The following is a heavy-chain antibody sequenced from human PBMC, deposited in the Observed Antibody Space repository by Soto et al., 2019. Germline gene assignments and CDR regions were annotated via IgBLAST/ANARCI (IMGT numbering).Heavy chain of an antibody. Sequence: ASVKVSCKASGYTFTSYDINWVRQATGQGPEWMGWMNPDSGHTGYARKFRDRISMTRNTSISTAYMELSSLRSEDTAVYYCARYGSGDSREYYYYYMDVWGKGTTVTVSS. J-gene: IGHJ6*03. CDR2: MNPDSGHT. CDR3: ARYGSGDSREYYYYYMDV. V-gene: IGHV1-8*01. D-gene: IGHD3-10*01. CDR1: GYTFTSYD.